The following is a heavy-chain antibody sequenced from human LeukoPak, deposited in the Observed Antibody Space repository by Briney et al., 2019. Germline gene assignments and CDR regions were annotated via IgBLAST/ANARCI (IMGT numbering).Heavy chain of an antibody. J-gene: IGHJ5*02. CDR3: ARALAHFGVVFDWFDP. V-gene: IGHV3-30*02. Sequence: GSLRLSCAASGFTFSSYGMHWVRQAPGKGLEWVAFIRYDGSNKYYADSVKGRFTISRDNSKNTLYLQMNSLRAEDTAVYYCARALAHFGVVFDWFDPWGQGTLVTVSS. CDR2: IRYDGSNK. D-gene: IGHD3-3*01. CDR1: GFTFSSYG.